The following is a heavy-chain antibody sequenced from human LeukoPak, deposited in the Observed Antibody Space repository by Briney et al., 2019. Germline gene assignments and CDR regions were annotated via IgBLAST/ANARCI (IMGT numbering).Heavy chain of an antibody. J-gene: IGHJ1*01. CDR1: GGSISSGGYS. CDR3: AGTRGDYYGSGNPYGSFQH. V-gene: IGHV4-30-2*01. Sequence: PSETLSLTCAVSGGSISSGGYSWSWIRQPPGKGLEWIGYIYHSGSTYYNPSLKSRVTISVDRSKNQFSLKLSSVTAADTAVYYCAGTRGDYYGSGNPYGSFQHWGQGTLVTVSS. D-gene: IGHD3-10*01. CDR2: IYHSGST.